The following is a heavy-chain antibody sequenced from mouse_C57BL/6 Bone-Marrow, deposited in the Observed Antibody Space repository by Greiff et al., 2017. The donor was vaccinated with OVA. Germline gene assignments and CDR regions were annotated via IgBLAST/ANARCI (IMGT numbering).Heavy chain of an antibody. Sequence: QVQLKQSGAELVRPGTSVKMSCKASGYTFTNYWIGWAKQRPGHGLEWIGDIYPGGGYTNYNEKFKGKATLTADKSSSTAYMQFSSLTSEDSAIYYCARSPIYSYVDYWGQGTTLTVSS. V-gene: IGHV1-63*01. CDR1: GYTFTNYW. CDR3: ARSPIYSYVDY. D-gene: IGHD2-1*01. J-gene: IGHJ2*01. CDR2: IYPGGGYT.